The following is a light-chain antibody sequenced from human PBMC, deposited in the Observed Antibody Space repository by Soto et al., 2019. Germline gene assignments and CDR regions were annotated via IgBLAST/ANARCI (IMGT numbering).Light chain of an antibody. Sequence: EIVMTQSPATLSVSPGERATLSCKASQSVGTYLAWYQQKPGQAPRRLIYGASTRATVVPARFSGGGSGTEFTLTISSLQSEDFAIYHCQQYDNLPPWTFGQGTKVEIK. CDR3: QQYDNLPPWT. J-gene: IGKJ1*01. V-gene: IGKV3-15*01. CDR1: QSVGTY. CDR2: GAS.